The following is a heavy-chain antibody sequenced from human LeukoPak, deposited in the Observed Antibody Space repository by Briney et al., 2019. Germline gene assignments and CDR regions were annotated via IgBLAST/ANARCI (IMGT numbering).Heavy chain of an antibody. D-gene: IGHD3-22*01. Sequence: ASVKVSCKASGYTFTSYGISWVRQAPGQGLEWMGWISAYNGNTNYAQKLQGRVTMTTDTSTSTAYMELRSLRSDDTAVYYCARSLLYYDSSGYYLYYFDYWGQGTLVTVSS. V-gene: IGHV1-18*01. CDR3: ARSLLYYDSSGYYLYYFDY. CDR2: ISAYNGNT. J-gene: IGHJ4*02. CDR1: GYTFTSYG.